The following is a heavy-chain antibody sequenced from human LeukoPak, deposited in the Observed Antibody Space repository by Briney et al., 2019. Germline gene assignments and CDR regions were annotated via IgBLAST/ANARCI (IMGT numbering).Heavy chain of an antibody. J-gene: IGHJ1*01. V-gene: IGHV3-23*01. CDR2: ITGSGGTT. Sequence: GGSLRLSCAASGFTFSSYGMSWVRQAPGKGPEWVSAITGSGGTTYYADSVKGRSTISRDNSKNTLYPQVNSLRAEDTAVYYCATMNGYFQYWGQGTLVTVSS. CDR1: GFTFSSYG. D-gene: IGHD3-22*01. CDR3: ATMNGYFQY.